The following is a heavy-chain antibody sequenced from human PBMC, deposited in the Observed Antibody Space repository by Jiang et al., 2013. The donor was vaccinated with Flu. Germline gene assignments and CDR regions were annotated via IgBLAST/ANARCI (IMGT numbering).Heavy chain of an antibody. Sequence: GSGLVKPSETLSLTCTVSGGPISSYYWSWIRQPPGKGLEWIGYIYYSGSTNYNPSLKSRVTISVDTSKNQFSLKLSSVTAADTAVYYCARYPGENSPYYYYGMDVVGPRDHGHRLL. CDR2: IYYSGST. J-gene: IGHJ6*02. CDR1: GGPISSYY. V-gene: IGHV4-59*08. CDR3: ARYPGENSPYYYYGMDV. D-gene: IGHD3-10*01.